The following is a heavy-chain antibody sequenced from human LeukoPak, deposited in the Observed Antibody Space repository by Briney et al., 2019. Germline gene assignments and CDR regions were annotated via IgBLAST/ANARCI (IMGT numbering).Heavy chain of an antibody. Sequence: GESLKISCKGSGYSFTSYWICCVRQMPGKGLECVGIIYTGDSDTRYSPSFQGQVPISADKSTSTAYLQWSSQKASDTAMYYCARLRADYEGGDWGQGTLVTVSS. CDR3: ARLRADYEGGD. J-gene: IGHJ4*02. V-gene: IGHV5-51*01. D-gene: IGHD3-16*01. CDR1: GYSFTSYW. CDR2: IYTGDSDT.